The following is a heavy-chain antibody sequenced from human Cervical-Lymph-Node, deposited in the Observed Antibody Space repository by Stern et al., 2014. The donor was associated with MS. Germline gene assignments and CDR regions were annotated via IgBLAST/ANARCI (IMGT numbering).Heavy chain of an antibody. CDR3: ATWGSGSSPPLFY. D-gene: IGHD6-6*01. V-gene: IGHV7-4-1*02. CDR1: QYNLTSHA. J-gene: IGHJ4*02. CDR2: INTKTGNP. Sequence: VQLVQSGAELKKPGASVKVSCTASQYNLTSHANNWVRQAPGQGLEWMGWINTKTGNPTFAQGFTGRFVFSLDTSINTAYLQISSLKADDSAVYYCATWGSGSSPPLFYWGQGTLVTVSS.